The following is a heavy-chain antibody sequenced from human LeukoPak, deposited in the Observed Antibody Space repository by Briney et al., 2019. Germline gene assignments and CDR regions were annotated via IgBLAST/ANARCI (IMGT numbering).Heavy chain of an antibody. Sequence: GGSLRLSCAASGFTFSSYAMSWVRQAPGKGLEWVSAISGSGGSTYYADSVKGRFTISRDNSKNTLYLQMNSLRVEDTAVYYCAKENPVSGRTKYYFDYWGQGTLVTVSS. J-gene: IGHJ4*02. CDR1: GFTFSSYA. D-gene: IGHD1-26*01. CDR3: AKENPVSGRTKYYFDY. V-gene: IGHV3-23*01. CDR2: ISGSGGST.